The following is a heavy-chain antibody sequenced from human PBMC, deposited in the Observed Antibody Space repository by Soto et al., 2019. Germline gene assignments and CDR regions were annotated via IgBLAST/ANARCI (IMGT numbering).Heavy chain of an antibody. CDR2: INHSGST. CDR3: ARGSGGSSSFYYYYYGMDV. V-gene: IGHV4-34*01. J-gene: IGHJ6*02. CDR1: GGSFSGYY. D-gene: IGHD2-15*01. Sequence: SETLSLTCAVYGGSFSGYYWSWIRQPPGKGLEWIGEINHSGSTNYNPSLKSRVTISVDTSKNQFSLKLSSVTAADTAVYYCARGSGGSSSFYYYYYGMDVWGQGTTVT.